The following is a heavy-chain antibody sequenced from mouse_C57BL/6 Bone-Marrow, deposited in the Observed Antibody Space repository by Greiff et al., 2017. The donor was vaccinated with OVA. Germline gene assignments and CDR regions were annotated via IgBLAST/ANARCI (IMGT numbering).Heavy chain of an antibody. CDR3: TRGYSNYYAMGY. Sequence: VQLQQSGAELVRPGASVTLSCKASGYTFTDYEMHWVKQTPVHGLEWIGAIDPETGGTTYNQKFKGKAILTADKSSSTAYLELRSLTSEDSAVYCCTRGYSNYYAMGYWGQGTSVTVSS. D-gene: IGHD2-5*01. V-gene: IGHV1-15*01. CDR2: IDPETGGT. CDR1: GYTFTDYE. J-gene: IGHJ4*01.